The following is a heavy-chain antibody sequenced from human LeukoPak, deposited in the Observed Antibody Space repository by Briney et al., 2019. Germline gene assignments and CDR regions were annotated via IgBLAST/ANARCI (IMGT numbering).Heavy chain of an antibody. CDR1: GFTFSSYW. J-gene: IGHJ4*02. CDR3: ARERKYDSNFDY. CDR2: IKNDGSTT. Sequence: GGSLRHSCAASGFTFSSYWMHWVRQPPGKGLVWVPRIKNDGSTTTYADSVKGRFTVSRDNAKNTLYLQMNSLRAEDTAVYYCARERKYDSNFDYWGQGTLVTVSS. D-gene: IGHD1-1*01. V-gene: IGHV3-74*01.